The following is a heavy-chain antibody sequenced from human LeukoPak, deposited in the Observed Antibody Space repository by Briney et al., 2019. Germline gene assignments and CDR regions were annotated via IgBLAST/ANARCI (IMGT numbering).Heavy chain of an antibody. J-gene: IGHJ4*02. CDR2: IHYTGRT. V-gene: IGHV4-39*07. D-gene: IGHD3-16*01. CDR3: GRTWGYYFDY. Sequence: PSETLSLTCTVSGGSISSDTSHWGWIRQPPGKGLEWIGSIHYTGRTYYNPSLKSRVTISVDTSKSQFSLKLPSVTAADTAVYYCGRTWGYYFDYWGQGALVTVSS. CDR1: GGSISSDTSH.